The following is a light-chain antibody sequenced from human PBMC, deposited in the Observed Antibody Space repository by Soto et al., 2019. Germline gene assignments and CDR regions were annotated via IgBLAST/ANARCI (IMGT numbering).Light chain of an antibody. J-gene: IGLJ1*01. CDR1: SSDVGGYDY. CDR2: DVT. Sequence: QSALTQPASVSGSPGQSITISCTGTSSDVGGYDYVSWYQQHPGKAPKLMIYDVTNRPSGVSNRFSGSKSGNTAPLTISGLQAVDEADYYCISYTSINTYVFGTGTKVTVL. V-gene: IGLV2-14*01. CDR3: ISYTSINTYV.